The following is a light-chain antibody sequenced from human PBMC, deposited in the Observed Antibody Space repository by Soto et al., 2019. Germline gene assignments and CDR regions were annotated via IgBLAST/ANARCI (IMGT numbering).Light chain of an antibody. CDR3: SSYTRTHTWV. J-gene: IGLJ3*02. V-gene: IGLV2-14*01. CDR2: DVS. CDR1: TSGVADYNF. Sequence: SVLTQPASVSGSPGQSITISCTVSTSGVADYNFVSWYQHHPGKAPKLMIYDVSNRPSGVSNRFSASKSGNTASLTISGLQAEDEADYYCSSYTRTHTWVFGGGTKVTVL.